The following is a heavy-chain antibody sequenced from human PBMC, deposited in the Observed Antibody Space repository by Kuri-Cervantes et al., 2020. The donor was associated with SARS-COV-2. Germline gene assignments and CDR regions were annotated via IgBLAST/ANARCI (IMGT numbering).Heavy chain of an antibody. V-gene: IGHV1-18*04. J-gene: IGHJ3*02. D-gene: IGHD1-26*01. CDR3: ARSYYGRYSDGFDI. CDR1: GYTVSSYG. CDR2: IRVSNGNT. Sequence: ASVKVSCKGYGYTVSSYGIAWVRQAPGRGLEWMAWIRVSNGNTNSAQKFQARVAMTTDTSTNTVLMELRSLRSDDTAVYYCARSYYGRYSDGFDIWGQGTLVTVSS.